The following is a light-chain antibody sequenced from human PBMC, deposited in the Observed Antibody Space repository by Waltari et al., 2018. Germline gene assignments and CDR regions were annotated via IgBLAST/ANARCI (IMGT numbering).Light chain of an antibody. J-gene: IGKJ4*01. Sequence: DIPMTQSPSTLSASVGDRVTTTCRTSQSISSWLVWYQQKPGKAPKPLIYKASRLERDVPSRFSGSGSGTEFTLTISSLQPDDFATFYCQHYSSYPPTFGGGTKVEIK. CDR1: QSISSW. V-gene: IGKV1-5*03. CDR3: QHYSSYPPT. CDR2: KAS.